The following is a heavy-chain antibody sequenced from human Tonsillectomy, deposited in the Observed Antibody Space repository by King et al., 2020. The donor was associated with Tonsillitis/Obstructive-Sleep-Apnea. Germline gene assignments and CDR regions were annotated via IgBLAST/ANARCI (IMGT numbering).Heavy chain of an antibody. CDR2: IYYSGST. CDR3: ARAVYSNGRPYYYYGMDV. CDR1: GGSISSYC. V-gene: IGHV4-59*01. J-gene: IGHJ6*02. D-gene: IGHD6-19*01. Sequence: VQLQESGPGLVKPSETLSLTCTVSGGSISSYCWSWIRQPPGKGLEWIGYIYYSGSTNYNPSLKSRVTISVDTYKNQFSLKLSSVTAADTAVYYCARAVYSNGRPYYYYGMDVWGQGTTVTVSS.